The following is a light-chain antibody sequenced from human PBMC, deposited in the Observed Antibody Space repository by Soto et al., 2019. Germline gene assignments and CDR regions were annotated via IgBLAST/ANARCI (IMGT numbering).Light chain of an antibody. V-gene: IGKV3-15*01. Sequence: EIVMTQSPANLSVSPGERATLSCRASQSVSSNLAWYQQKPGQAPRLLIYGASNRANGIPARFSGSGSGTELTLTISSLQSEDFAVYYCQQYNNWPPLTFGGGTKVEIK. CDR3: QQYNNWPPLT. J-gene: IGKJ4*01. CDR2: GAS. CDR1: QSVSSN.